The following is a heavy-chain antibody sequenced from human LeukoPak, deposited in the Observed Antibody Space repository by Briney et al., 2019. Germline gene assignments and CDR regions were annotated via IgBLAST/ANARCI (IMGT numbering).Heavy chain of an antibody. CDR1: GCCFSSGYW. J-gene: IGHJ5*02. CDR3: ARDHQVRSRWFDP. CDR2: IKYDGSEK. V-gene: IGHV3-7*01. Sequence: GGSLRLSCVASGCCFSSGYWMHWVRQAPGKGPEWLANIKYDGSEKFYADSVKGRFTISRDNAKNSLYLEMNNLRAEDTAVYFCARDHQVRSRWFDPWGQGTLVTVSS.